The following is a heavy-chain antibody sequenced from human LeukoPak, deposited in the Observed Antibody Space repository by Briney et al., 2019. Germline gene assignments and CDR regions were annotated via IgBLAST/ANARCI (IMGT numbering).Heavy chain of an antibody. V-gene: IGHV3-23*01. Sequence: GGSLRLSCAASGFSFSNYAMSWVRQAPWKGLEWVSVISGSGGSTYYADSVIGRFTISRDHPQNTLHLQMNRLRAEDTAVYYSAKILLRFLAFDHYFYSWGQGTLFTVSA. D-gene: IGHD3-3*01. J-gene: IGHJ4*02. CDR3: AKILLRFLAFDHYFYS. CDR2: ISGSGGST. CDR1: GFSFSNYA.